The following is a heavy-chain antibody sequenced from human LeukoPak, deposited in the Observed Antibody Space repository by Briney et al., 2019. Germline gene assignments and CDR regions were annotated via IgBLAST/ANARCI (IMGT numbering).Heavy chain of an antibody. CDR3: ATGSGYTLDY. Sequence: ASVTVSCTVSGYTLTELSMHWVRQAPGKGLEWMGGFDPEDGETIYAQRFQGRVTMTEDTSTDTAYMELSSLRSEDTAVYYCATGSGYTLDYWGQGTLVTVSS. CDR1: GYTLTELS. V-gene: IGHV1-24*01. CDR2: FDPEDGET. D-gene: IGHD3-3*01. J-gene: IGHJ4*02.